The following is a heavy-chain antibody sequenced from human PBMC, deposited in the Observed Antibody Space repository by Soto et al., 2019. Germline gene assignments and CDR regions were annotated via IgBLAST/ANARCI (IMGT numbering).Heavy chain of an antibody. CDR3: ARDMDV. CDR1: GFIFSDYY. J-gene: IGHJ6*02. Sequence: GGSLRLSCAASGFIFSDYYMSWVRQTPGKGLEWVSYISTRSTYTNYADSVKGRFTISRDNAKNSLYLQMDSLRVEDTAVYYCARDMDVWGQGTTVT. V-gene: IGHV3-11*06. CDR2: ISTRSTYT.